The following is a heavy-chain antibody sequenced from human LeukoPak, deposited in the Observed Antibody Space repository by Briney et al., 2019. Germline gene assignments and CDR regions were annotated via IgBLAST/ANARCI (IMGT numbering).Heavy chain of an antibody. J-gene: IGHJ4*02. D-gene: IGHD5-12*01. CDR2: ISTSSLYI. V-gene: IGHV3-21*01. CDR3: ASQGSGYDSTIDS. CDR1: GFTFSRHT. Sequence: GGSLRLSCGASGFTFSRHTMNWVRQAPGKGLEWVSSISTSSLYIYYADSVKGRFTISRDNAKNSLYLQMNSLRAEDTALYYCASQGSGYDSTIDSWGQGTLVTVSS.